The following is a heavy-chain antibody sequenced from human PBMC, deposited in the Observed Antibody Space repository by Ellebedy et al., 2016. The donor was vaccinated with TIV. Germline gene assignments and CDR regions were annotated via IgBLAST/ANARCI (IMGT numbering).Heavy chain of an antibody. V-gene: IGHV1-3*01. CDR1: GYTFTSYA. Sequence: AASVKVSCKASGYTFTSYAMHWVRQAPGQRLEWMGWINAGNGNTKYSQKFQGRVTITRDTSASTAYMELSSLRSEDTAVYYCARETYSYGYSYFDYWGQGTLVTVSS. D-gene: IGHD5-18*01. CDR2: INAGNGNT. J-gene: IGHJ4*02. CDR3: ARETYSYGYSYFDY.